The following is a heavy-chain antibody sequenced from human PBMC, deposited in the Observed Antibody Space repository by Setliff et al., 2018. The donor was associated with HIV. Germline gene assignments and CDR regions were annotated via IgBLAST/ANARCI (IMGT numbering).Heavy chain of an antibody. V-gene: IGHV1-2*02. J-gene: IGHJ4*02. CDR1: GYTFSDYY. Sequence: GASVKVSCKASGYTFSDYYMHWVRQAPGQGLEWMGWINPNSGGTNYAQKFQGRVNMTRDTSISTTYMELSSLRSEDTAVYYCATPLDATMGRDYWGQGTLVTVSS. CDR3: ATPLDATMGRDY. CDR2: INPNSGGT. D-gene: IGHD5-18*01.